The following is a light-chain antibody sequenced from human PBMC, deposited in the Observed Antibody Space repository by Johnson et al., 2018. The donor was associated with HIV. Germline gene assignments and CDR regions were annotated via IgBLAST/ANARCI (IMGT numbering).Light chain of an antibody. CDR3: ETWDNSLSGYV. J-gene: IGLJ1*01. V-gene: IGLV1-51*01. CDR1: SSNIGNNY. Sequence: QLVLTQPPSVSAAPGQKVTISCSGSSSNIGNNYVSWYQQLPGTAPKLLIYDNNKRPSGIPDRFSGSKSGTSATLGITGLQTGDEADYYCETWDNSLSGYVFGTGTKVTVL. CDR2: DNN.